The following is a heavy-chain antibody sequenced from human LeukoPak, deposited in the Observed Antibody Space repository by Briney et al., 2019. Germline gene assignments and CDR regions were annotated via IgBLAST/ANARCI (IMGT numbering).Heavy chain of an antibody. V-gene: IGHV3-7*01. CDR1: GFTFSSYW. CDR3: ARDRYSYNYAGLGY. D-gene: IGHD5-18*01. J-gene: IGHJ4*02. Sequence: HPGGSLRLSCAASGFTFSSYWMSWVREAPGEGLEWVANIKQDGSEKYYVDSVKGRFTISRDNAKNSLYLQVHSLSAEDTAVYFCARDRYSYNYAGLGYWGERTLGSASPQ. CDR2: IKQDGSEK.